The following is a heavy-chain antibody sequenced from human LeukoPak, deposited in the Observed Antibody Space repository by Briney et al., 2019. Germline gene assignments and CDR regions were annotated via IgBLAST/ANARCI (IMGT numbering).Heavy chain of an antibody. CDR2: ISYDGSNK. Sequence: PGGSLRLSCAASGFTFSSYAMHWVRQAPGKGLEWVAVISYDGSNKYYADSVKGRFTISRDNSKNTLYLQMNSLRAEDTAVYYCAKGQLLIDYWGQGTLVTVSS. CDR3: AKGQLLIDY. J-gene: IGHJ4*02. D-gene: IGHD2-2*01. CDR1: GFTFSSYA. V-gene: IGHV3-30-3*01.